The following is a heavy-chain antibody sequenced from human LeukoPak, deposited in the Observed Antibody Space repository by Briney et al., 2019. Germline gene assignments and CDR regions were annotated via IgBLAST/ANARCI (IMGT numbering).Heavy chain of an antibody. CDR2: IYHSGST. D-gene: IGHD3-16*01. CDR3: ASYTDAFDI. J-gene: IGHJ3*02. Sequence: SETLSLTCTVSGGSISSSSYYWGWIRQPPGKGLEWIGSIYHSGSTYYNPSLKSRVTISVDTSKNQFSLKLSSVTAADTAVYYCASYTDAFDIWGQGTVVTVSS. V-gene: IGHV4-39*07. CDR1: GGSISSSSYY.